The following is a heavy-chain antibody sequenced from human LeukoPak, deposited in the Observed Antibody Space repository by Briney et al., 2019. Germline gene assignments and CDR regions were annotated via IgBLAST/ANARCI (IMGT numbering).Heavy chain of an antibody. CDR3: ARTSRGVRGVTHYYYYYMDV. Sequence: ASVKVSFTASGYTFTIYDINWVRQATGQGQEWMGWMNPNSGNTGYAQKFQGRVTITRNTSINTAYMELSSLRSDDTAVYYCARTSRGVRGVTHYYYYYMDVWGKGTTVTISS. D-gene: IGHD3-10*01. CDR2: MNPNSGNT. J-gene: IGHJ6*03. V-gene: IGHV1-8*03. CDR1: GYTFTIYD.